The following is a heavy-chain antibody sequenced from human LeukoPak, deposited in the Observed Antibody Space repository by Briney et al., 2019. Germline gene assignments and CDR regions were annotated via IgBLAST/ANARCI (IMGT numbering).Heavy chain of an antibody. V-gene: IGHV4-30-4*01. CDR2: IYYSGST. CDR3: ARDLLNEGNHLDY. Sequence: WIRQPPGKGLEWIGYIYYSGSTYYNPSLKSRVTISVDTSKNQFSLKLSSVTAADTAVYYCARDLLNEGNHLDYWGQGTLVTVSS. D-gene: IGHD4-23*01. J-gene: IGHJ4*02.